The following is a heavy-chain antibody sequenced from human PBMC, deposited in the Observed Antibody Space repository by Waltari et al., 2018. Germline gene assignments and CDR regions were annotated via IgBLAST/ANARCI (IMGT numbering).Heavy chain of an antibody. V-gene: IGHV3-49*03. J-gene: IGHJ5*02. CDR3: MVLWSDKP. D-gene: IGHD3-3*01. Sequence: EVQLVESGGGLVQPGRSLRLSGSDPGFTFGDYSMGWFRRAPGKGLEWKAFIKRKAYGQATAYGASGQGRFTVSRDDSKSIAYLQMNSLKTEDTAVYYCMVLWSDKPCGQGTLVTVSS. CDR2: IKRKAYGQAT. CDR1: GFTFGDYS.